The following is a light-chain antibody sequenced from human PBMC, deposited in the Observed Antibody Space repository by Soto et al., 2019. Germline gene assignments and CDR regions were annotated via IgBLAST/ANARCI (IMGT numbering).Light chain of an antibody. CDR3: QHRYNWPLT. V-gene: IGKV3-11*01. Sequence: DIVLTQSPATLSLSPGERATLSCRASQSISSLLAWYQQKPGQAPRLLIYDASNRATCIPARFSGSGSGTDFTLTIRRLEPEDFAVYYCQHRYNWPLTFGGGSKVEIK. J-gene: IGKJ4*01. CDR2: DAS. CDR1: QSISSL.